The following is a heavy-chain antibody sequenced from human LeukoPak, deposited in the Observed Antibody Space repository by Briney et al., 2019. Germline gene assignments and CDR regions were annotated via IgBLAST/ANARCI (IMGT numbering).Heavy chain of an antibody. J-gene: IGHJ4*02. CDR3: ARDQELYSSGYPFFDY. CDR2: INSDGSNT. V-gene: IGHV3-74*01. CDR1: GFTFSSYW. Sequence: GGSLRLSCAASGFTFSSYWMHWVRQAPGKGLVWVSRINSDGSNTSYADSVKGRFTISRDNAKNTLYLQMNSLRAEDTAVYYCARDQELYSSGYPFFDYWGQGTLVTVSS. D-gene: IGHD6-19*01.